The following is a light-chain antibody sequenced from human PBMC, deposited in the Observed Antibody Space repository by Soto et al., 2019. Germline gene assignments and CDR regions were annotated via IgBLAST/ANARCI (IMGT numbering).Light chain of an antibody. CDR3: TSYRSSSTLDV. J-gene: IGLJ1*01. CDR2: EVN. Sequence: ALAQPASVSGSPGQSITISCTGTSSDVGGYNYVSWYQQYPGKAPKLIIYEVNKRPSGVSNRFSGSKSGNTASLTISGLQADDESDYYCTSYRSSSTLDVFGTGTKVTVL. V-gene: IGLV2-14*01. CDR1: SSDVGGYNY.